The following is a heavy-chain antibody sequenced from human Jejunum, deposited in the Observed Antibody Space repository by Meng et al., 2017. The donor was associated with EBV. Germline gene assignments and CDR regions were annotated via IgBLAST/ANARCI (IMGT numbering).Heavy chain of an antibody. J-gene: IGHJ4*02. V-gene: IGHV1-2*02. D-gene: IGHD3-16*01. Sequence: QVQLVQSGAEVKSPGASMKISCKASGYTFTGYHMHWVRQAPGQGLEWMGWIDPHNGVTHYAQKFQGAVTMTRDTSISTAYLELSSLTSADTAVYYCARQWGSGSFAPCDSWGQGTLVTVSS. CDR1: GYTFTGYH. CDR2: IDPHNGVT. CDR3: ARQWGSGSFAPCDS.